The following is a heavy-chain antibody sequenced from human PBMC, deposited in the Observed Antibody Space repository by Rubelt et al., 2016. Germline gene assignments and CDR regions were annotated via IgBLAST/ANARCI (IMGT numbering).Heavy chain of an antibody. D-gene: IGHD1-7*01. CDR3: ARDLPPFRRYNWNFPLDY. Sequence: QVQLVQSGAEVKKPGASVKVSCKASGYTFTSYGISWVRQAPGQGLEWMGWISAYHGNTNYAQKLHGRVTMTTDTSTSTAYMELRSLRSDDTAVYYCARDLPPFRRYNWNFPLDYWGQGTLVTVSS. CDR1: GYTFTSYG. V-gene: IGHV1-18*01. J-gene: IGHJ4*02. CDR2: ISAYHGNT.